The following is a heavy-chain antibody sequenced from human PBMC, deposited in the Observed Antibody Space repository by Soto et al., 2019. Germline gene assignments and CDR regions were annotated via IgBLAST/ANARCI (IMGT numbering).Heavy chain of an antibody. CDR1: GGTFSSYT. CDR3: ATYSSSWYAPFQH. Sequence: SVKVSCKASGGTFSSYTISWVRQAPGQGLDWKGRIIPILGIANYAQKFQGRVTITADKSTSTAYMELSSLRSEDTAVYYCATYSSSWYAPFQHWGQGTLVTVSS. CDR2: IIPILGIA. J-gene: IGHJ1*01. D-gene: IGHD6-13*01. V-gene: IGHV1-69*02.